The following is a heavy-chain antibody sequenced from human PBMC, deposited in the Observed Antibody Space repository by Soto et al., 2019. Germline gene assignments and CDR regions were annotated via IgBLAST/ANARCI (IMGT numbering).Heavy chain of an antibody. D-gene: IGHD3-10*01. Sequence: SVKVSCKASGGTFSSYAISWVRQAPGQGLEWMGGIIPIFGTANYAQKFQGRVTITRDTSASTAYMELSSLRSEDTAVYYCARAGTYYYGSGSYYRKLAFDYWGQGTLVTVSS. CDR1: GGTFSSYA. CDR3: ARAGTYYYGSGSYYRKLAFDY. J-gene: IGHJ4*02. CDR2: IIPIFGTA. V-gene: IGHV1-69*05.